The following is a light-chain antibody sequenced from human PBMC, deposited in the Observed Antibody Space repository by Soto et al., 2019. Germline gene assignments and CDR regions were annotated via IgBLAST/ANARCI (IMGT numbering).Light chain of an antibody. J-gene: IGLJ1*01. CDR1: SSDVGAYNY. CDR3: CSYAGSXGX. Sequence: QSVLTQPRSVSGSPGQSVTISCAGTSSDVGAYNYVSWYQQHPGKAPKLMISDVSERPSGVPDRFSGSKSGNTASLTISGLQGEDEADYYCCSYAGSXGXXGTGXXLTVL. V-gene: IGLV2-11*01. CDR2: DVS.